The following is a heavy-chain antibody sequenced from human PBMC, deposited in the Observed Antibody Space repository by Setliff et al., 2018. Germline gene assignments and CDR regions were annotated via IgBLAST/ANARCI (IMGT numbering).Heavy chain of an antibody. J-gene: IGHJ4*02. D-gene: IGHD6-19*01. Sequence: SETLSLTCAVYSGSFSGYFWSWIRQPPGKGLEWIGEINHSGSSNYNPSLKSRVTISVDTSKNQFSLKLSSVTAADTAVYYCARLRGIAVPGAPKYYSPGYWGQGTLVTVSS. CDR3: ARLRGIAVPGAPKYYSPGY. CDR1: SGSFSGYF. V-gene: IGHV4-34*01. CDR2: INHSGSS.